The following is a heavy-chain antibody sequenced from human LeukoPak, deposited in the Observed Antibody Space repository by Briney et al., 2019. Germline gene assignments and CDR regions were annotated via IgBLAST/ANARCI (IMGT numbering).Heavy chain of an antibody. V-gene: IGHV3-33*06. CDR3: AKQGTFTSSSSWFLDS. CDR1: GFTFRYG. CDR2: IWYDGSEK. Sequence: GGSLRLSCAASGFTFRYGIHWVRQAPGKGLEWVGVIWYDGSEKEYAESVKGRFTISRDNSKNTVYLQMTSLRVEDTAMYYCAKQGTFTSSSSWFLDSWGQGTLVTASS. J-gene: IGHJ4*02. D-gene: IGHD6-13*01.